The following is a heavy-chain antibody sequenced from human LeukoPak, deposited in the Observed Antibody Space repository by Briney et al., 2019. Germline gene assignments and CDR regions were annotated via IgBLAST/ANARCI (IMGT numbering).Heavy chain of an antibody. Sequence: KPSETLSLTCTVSGGSISSYYWSWIQQPPGKGLEWIGYIYYSGSTNYNPSLKSRVTISVDTSKNQFSLKLSSVTAADTAVYYFASSLAVAGGGINYWGQGTLVTVSS. D-gene: IGHD6-19*01. J-gene: IGHJ4*02. CDR1: GGSISSYY. V-gene: IGHV4-59*01. CDR2: IYYSGST. CDR3: ASSLAVAGGGINY.